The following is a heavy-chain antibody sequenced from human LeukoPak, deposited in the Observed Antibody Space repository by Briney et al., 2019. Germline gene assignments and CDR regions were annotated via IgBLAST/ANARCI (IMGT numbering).Heavy chain of an antibody. J-gene: IGHJ4*02. CDR3: AREGGSGWYGKRAFDY. V-gene: IGHV1-3*03. CDR1: GYTFTDYA. D-gene: IGHD6-19*01. CDR2: ITTGRGDT. Sequence: GASMKVSCKASGYTFTDYALHWVRQAPGQSLEWMGWITTGRGDTQYSQAFQRRITITRDKSASTVSMDLSALRSEDTAVYYCAREGGSGWYGKRAFDYWGQGTLVTVSS.